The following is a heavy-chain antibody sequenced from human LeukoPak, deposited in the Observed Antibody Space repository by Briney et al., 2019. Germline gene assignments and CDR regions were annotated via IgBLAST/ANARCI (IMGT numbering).Heavy chain of an antibody. CDR1: GFTFSSYA. Sequence: AGASLRLFCAASGFTFSSYAMHWARQPPGKWLECVVVILYDRSNKYNADSVKGRFTISRDNSKNTLYLQMNSLRAEDTAVYYCARGPNYYDSSGYYYSPNFDYWGQGTLVTVSS. V-gene: IGHV3-30-3*01. CDR2: ILYDRSNK. J-gene: IGHJ4*02. D-gene: IGHD3-22*01. CDR3: ARGPNYYDSSGYYYSPNFDY.